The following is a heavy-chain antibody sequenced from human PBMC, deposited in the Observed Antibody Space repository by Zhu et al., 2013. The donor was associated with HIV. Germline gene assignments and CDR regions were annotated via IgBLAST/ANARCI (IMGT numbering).Heavy chain of an antibody. D-gene: IGHD6-19*01. Sequence: QVQLVQSGAEVKMPGSSVTVSCKASGGTFSNYAISWVRQAPGQGLELMGGIIPIFGTTNYAQKFQGRVTITADASTSTAYLDLSSLRSEDTAVYYCARDTYSSDWYVDRSYYYYGMDVWGQGTTVTVSS. J-gene: IGHJ6*02. CDR3: ARDTYSSDWYVDRSYYYYGMDV. CDR2: IIPIFGTT. V-gene: IGHV1-69*01. CDR1: GGTFSNYA.